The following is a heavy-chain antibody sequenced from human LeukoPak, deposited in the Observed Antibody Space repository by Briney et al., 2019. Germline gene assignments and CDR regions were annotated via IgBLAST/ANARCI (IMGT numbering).Heavy chain of an antibody. CDR2: INHSGST. J-gene: IGHJ4*02. CDR3: AGRGAPVAGASSFDF. Sequence: SETLSLTCAVYGGSLSSYYWSWIRQPPGKGLEWIGEINHSGSTNYNPSLKSRVTISVDTSKNQFSLKVSSVTAADTAVYYCAGRGAPVAGASSFDFWGQGTLVTVSS. V-gene: IGHV4-34*01. CDR1: GGSLSSYY. D-gene: IGHD6-19*01.